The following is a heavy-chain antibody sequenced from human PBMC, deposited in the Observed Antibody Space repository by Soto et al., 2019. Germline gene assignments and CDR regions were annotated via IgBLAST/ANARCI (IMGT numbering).Heavy chain of an antibody. CDR3: ARGAEVGIELAAFDQ. J-gene: IGHJ4*02. V-gene: IGHV1-2*04. Sequence: QVHLVQSGAEVKRAGASVTVSCKASGYTFSDYYIHWVRQAPGQGLQRMGCINPKSGDRRYAQMFRGWVFMTRDTSISTAYMEVSGLKSDDTAVYFCARGAEVGIELAAFDQWGQGTLVTVSA. D-gene: IGHD2-8*02. CDR2: INPKSGDR. CDR1: GYTFSDYY.